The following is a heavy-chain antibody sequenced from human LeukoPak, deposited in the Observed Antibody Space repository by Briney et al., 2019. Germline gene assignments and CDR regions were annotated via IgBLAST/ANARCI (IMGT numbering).Heavy chain of an antibody. Sequence: GGSLRLSCAASGFTFSGSAMHWVRQASGKGLEWVGRIRSKANSYATAYAASVKGRFTISRDDSKNTAYLQMNSLKTEDTAVYYCTGLAGDYSNYPDWFDPWGQGTLVTVSS. CDR3: TGLAGDYSNYPDWFDP. CDR1: GFTFSGSA. J-gene: IGHJ5*02. CDR2: IRSKANSYAT. V-gene: IGHV3-73*01. D-gene: IGHD4-11*01.